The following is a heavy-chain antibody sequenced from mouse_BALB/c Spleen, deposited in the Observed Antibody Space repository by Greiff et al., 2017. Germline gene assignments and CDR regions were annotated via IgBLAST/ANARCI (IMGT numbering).Heavy chain of an antibody. V-gene: IGHV5-15*02. CDR1: GFTFSDYG. Sequence: DVKLVESGGGLVQPGGSRKLSCAASGFTFSDYGMAWVRQAPGKGPEWVAFISNLAYSIYYADTVTGRFTISRENAKNTLYLEMSSLRSEDTSMYYCARDSDYYAMDYWGQGTSVTVSS. J-gene: IGHJ4*01. CDR2: ISNLAYSI. CDR3: ARDSDYYAMDY.